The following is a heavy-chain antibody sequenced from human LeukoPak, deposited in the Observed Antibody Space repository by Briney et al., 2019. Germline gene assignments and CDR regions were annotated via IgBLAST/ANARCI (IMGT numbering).Heavy chain of an antibody. CDR2: FDPEDAET. CDR3: ATLRFLEWLLDP. Sequence: ASVKVSCKVSGYTLTELSMHWVRQAPGKGLEWMGGFDPEDAETIYAQKFQGRVTMTEDTSTDTAYMELSSLRSEDTAVYYCATLRFLEWLLDPWGQGTLVTVSS. D-gene: IGHD3-3*01. CDR1: GYTLTELS. V-gene: IGHV1-24*01. J-gene: IGHJ5*02.